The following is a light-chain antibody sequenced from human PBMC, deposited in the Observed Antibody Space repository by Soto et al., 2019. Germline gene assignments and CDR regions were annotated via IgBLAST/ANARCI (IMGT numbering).Light chain of an antibody. Sequence: DIQMTQSPSTLSASVGDIVTITCRASQSITTWLALYQQKPGKAPKLLIYKAINLQSGVPSRFSGSGSGTEFTLTISSLQPDDFGTYYCQRYNDYQYVFGQGTKLDMK. CDR3: QRYNDYQYV. V-gene: IGKV1-5*03. CDR2: KAI. J-gene: IGKJ2*01. CDR1: QSITTW.